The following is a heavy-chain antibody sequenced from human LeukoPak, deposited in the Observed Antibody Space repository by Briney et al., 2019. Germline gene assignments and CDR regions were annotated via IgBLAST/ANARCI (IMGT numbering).Heavy chain of an antibody. D-gene: IGHD3/OR15-3a*01. CDR3: AKAKDWNFFDS. Sequence: GGSLRLSCAAPGFTFSSYGMHWVRQAPGKGLDWVALIWYDGSNKYYADSLKGRFTISRDNSNIILYLQMNSLRAEDTAVYYCAKAKDWNFFDSWGQGTLVTVSS. J-gene: IGHJ4*02. CDR1: GFTFSSYG. V-gene: IGHV3-33*06. CDR2: IWYDGSNK.